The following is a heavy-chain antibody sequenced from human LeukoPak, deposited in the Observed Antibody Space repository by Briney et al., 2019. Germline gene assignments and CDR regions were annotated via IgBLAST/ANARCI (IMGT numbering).Heavy chain of an antibody. V-gene: IGHV1-8*01. CDR3: ARGKAHCSSTSCYGGWFDP. CDR2: MNPNSGNT. J-gene: IGHJ5*02. Sequence: GASVKVSCKASGYTFTSYDINWVRQATGQGLEWMGWMNPNSGNTGYAQKFQGRGTMTRNTSISTAYMELSSLRSEDTAVYYCARGKAHCSSTSCYGGWFDPWGQGTLVTVSS. D-gene: IGHD2-2*01. CDR1: GYTFTSYD.